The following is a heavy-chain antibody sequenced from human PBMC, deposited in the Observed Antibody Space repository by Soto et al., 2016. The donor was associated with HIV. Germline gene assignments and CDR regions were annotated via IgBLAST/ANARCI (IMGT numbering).Heavy chain of an antibody. J-gene: IGHJ3*02. D-gene: IGHD3-9*01. CDR1: VQLQYLQ. V-gene: IGHV3-21*01. Sequence: EVQLVESGEAWSSLGVPETLLCSLWVQLQYLQHELGPPGSREGLQWVSSISSSSNYIYYTDSVRGRFTISRDNAKKSLYLQMDTLRAEDTAVYYCARDTALGGLRSFDWAHPFDMWAKGQWSPSLQ. CDR3: ARDTALGGLRSFDWAHPFDM. CDR2: ISSSSNYI.